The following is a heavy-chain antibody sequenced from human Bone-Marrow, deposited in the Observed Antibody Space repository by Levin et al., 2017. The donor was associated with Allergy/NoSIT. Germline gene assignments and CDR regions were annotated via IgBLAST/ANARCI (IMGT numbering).Heavy chain of an antibody. J-gene: IGHJ6*03. CDR3: TRTPGEGYCTTNTSYRGWDGYYMDV. D-gene: IGHD2-8*01. Sequence: SCTASGFTFGDYAMYWFRQAPGEGLEWIGFVKSKGYGGTTEYAASVKGRFTISRDDSKSIAYLQMNSLNTEDTAVYYCTRTPGEGYCTTNTSYRGWDGYYMDVWGTGTTVTVSS. V-gene: IGHV3-49*03. CDR2: VKSKGYGGTT. CDR1: GFTFGDYA.